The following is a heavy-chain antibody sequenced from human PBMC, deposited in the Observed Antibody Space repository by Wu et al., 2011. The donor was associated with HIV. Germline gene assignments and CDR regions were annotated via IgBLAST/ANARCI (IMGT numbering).Heavy chain of an antibody. J-gene: IGHJ3*02. CDR3: TRVRKEQNGVLTAFYMGPFDI. V-gene: IGHV1-69*14. CDR2: ITPSFNAD. D-gene: IGHD3-9*01. CDR1: EDTFNSHA. Sequence: QVQLVQSGSEVKKGLGSSVTVSCKTSEDTFNSHAISWVRQAPGQGLEWMGRITPSFNADNYAQKFQGRVSLTADRSATTINMELSSLRSDDTAVYYCTRVRKEQNGVLTAFYMGPFDIWGRGTLVTVS.